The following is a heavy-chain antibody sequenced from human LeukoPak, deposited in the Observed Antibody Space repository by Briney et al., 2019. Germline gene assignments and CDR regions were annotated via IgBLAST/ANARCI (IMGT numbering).Heavy chain of an antibody. CDR3: ARNLSGAANL. D-gene: IGHD6-13*01. CDR2: INHSGST. V-gene: IGHV4-34*01. CDR1: GGSFSGYY. Sequence: PSETLSLTCAVYGGSFSGYYWSWIRQPPGKGLEWIGEINHSGSTNYNPSLKSRVTISVDTSKNQFALKLRSVTAADTAVYFCARNLSGAANLWGQGTLVTVSS. J-gene: IGHJ4*02.